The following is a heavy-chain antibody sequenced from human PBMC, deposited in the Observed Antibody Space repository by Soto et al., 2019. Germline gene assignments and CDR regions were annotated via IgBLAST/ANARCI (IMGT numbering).Heavy chain of an antibody. Sequence: QVQLQESGPGLVKPSQTLSLTCTVSGCSISSGGYYWSWIRQHPGKGLEWIGYIYYSGSTYYNPSLKTRVTISVDTSKNQFSLKLSSVTAADTAVYYCARVIGPDYSNYFDYWGQGTLVTVSS. D-gene: IGHD4-4*01. CDR1: GCSISSGGYY. V-gene: IGHV4-31*03. CDR3: ARVIGPDYSNYFDY. CDR2: IYYSGST. J-gene: IGHJ4*02.